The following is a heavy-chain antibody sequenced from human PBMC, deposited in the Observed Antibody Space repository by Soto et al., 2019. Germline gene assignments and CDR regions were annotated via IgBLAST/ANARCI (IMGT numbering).Heavy chain of an antibody. D-gene: IGHD2-2*01. V-gene: IGHV1-18*01. CDR2: ISGYNGNT. Sequence: ASVKVSCKASGYIFIKYCITWVRQAPGQGLEWMGWISGYNGNTKYADKLQGRVTMTTDTSTTTAYMELRSLRSDDTAVYYCARDEVPAANWLDRWGQGTLVTVSS. CDR1: GYIFIKYC. J-gene: IGHJ5*02. CDR3: ARDEVPAANWLDR.